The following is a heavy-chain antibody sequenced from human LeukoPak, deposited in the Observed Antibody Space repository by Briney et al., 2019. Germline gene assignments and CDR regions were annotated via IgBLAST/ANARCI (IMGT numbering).Heavy chain of an antibody. J-gene: IGHJ4*02. CDR2: ISSSSSYI. CDR3: ATSRGSWPDYFDY. V-gene: IGHV3-21*01. D-gene: IGHD6-13*01. CDR1: GFTFSSYS. Sequence: GGSLRLSCAASGFTFSSYSMNWVRQAPGKGLEWVSSISSSSSYIYYADSVKGRFTISRDNAKNSLYLQMNSLRAEDTAVYYCATSRGSWPDYFDYWGQGTLVTVSS.